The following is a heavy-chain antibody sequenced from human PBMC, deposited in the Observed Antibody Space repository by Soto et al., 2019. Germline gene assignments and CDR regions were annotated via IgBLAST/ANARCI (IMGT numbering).Heavy chain of an antibody. V-gene: IGHV3-23*01. CDR1: GFTFSSYA. J-gene: IGHJ4*02. Sequence: EVQLLESGGGLVQPGESPRLSCAASGFTFSSYAMSWVCQAPGRGLEWVSIISGNGGSTYYAASVKGRFTISRDNTKNTLYLQMDSLTAEDTAVYYCAKGSEFSNSYTLDFDFWGQGALVTVSS. CDR3: AKGSEFSNSYTLDFDF. D-gene: IGHD6-6*01. CDR2: ISGNGGST.